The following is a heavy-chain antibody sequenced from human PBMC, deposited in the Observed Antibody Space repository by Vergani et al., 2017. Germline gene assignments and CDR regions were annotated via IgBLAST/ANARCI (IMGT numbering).Heavy chain of an antibody. D-gene: IGHD3-9*01. V-gene: IGHV3-15*01. CDR2: IRPKTDGETT. Sequence: EVQPVESGGGLVKPGGSLRLSCTTSGFTFSSAWMSWVRPAPGKGLEWVARIRPKTDGETTDYAAPVKGRFTISRDDSKNTLYLQMNSLKTEDTAVYYYTTPTKWELRYYVDYWGQGTLVTVSS. CDR3: TTPTKWELRYYVDY. CDR1: GFTFSSAW. J-gene: IGHJ4*02.